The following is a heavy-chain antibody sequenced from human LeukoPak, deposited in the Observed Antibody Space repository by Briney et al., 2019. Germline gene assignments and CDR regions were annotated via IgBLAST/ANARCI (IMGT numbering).Heavy chain of an antibody. J-gene: IGHJ4*02. Sequence: GGSLRLSCAASGFTFSSYGMHWVRQAPGKGLEWVLSISSSSSYIYYADSVKGRFTISRDNAKNSLYLQMNSLRAEDTAVYYCARESLYYGSGSYPFPYDYWGQGTLVTVSS. CDR2: ISSSSSYI. V-gene: IGHV3-21*01. CDR1: GFTFSSYG. D-gene: IGHD3-10*01. CDR3: ARESLYYGSGSYPFPYDY.